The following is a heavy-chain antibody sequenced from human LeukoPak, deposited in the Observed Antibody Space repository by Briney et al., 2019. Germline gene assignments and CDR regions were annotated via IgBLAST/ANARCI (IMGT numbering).Heavy chain of an antibody. Sequence: PGRSLRLSCAASGFTFSSYGMHWVRQAPGKGLEWVAVIWYDGSNKYYADSVKGRFTISRDNSKNTLHLQMNSLRAEDTAVYYCAREGQGGGSFDYWGQGTLVTVSS. CDR3: AREGQGGGSFDY. CDR1: GFTFSSYG. J-gene: IGHJ4*02. V-gene: IGHV3-33*01. D-gene: IGHD2-15*01. CDR2: IWYDGSNK.